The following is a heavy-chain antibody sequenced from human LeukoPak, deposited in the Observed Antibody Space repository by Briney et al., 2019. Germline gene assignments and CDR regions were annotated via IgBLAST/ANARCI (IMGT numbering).Heavy chain of an antibody. D-gene: IGHD2-2*01. CDR3: ARFDCSSTSCAGGWFDP. Sequence: SETLSLTCTVSGGSISSGDYYWSWIRQPPGKGLEWIGYIYYSGSTYYNPSLKSRVTISVDTSKNQFSLKLSSVTAADTAVYYCARFDCSSTSCAGGWFDPWSQGTLVTVSS. CDR2: IYYSGST. V-gene: IGHV4-30-4*08. J-gene: IGHJ5*02. CDR1: GGSISSGDYY.